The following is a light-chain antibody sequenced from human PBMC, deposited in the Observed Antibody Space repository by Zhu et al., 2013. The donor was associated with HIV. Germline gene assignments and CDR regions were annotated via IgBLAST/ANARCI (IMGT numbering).Light chain of an antibody. CDR3: QLWDSSSDHPI. Sequence: SYELTQPPSVSVAPGKTASITCGGNNIGSKSVHWYQQKPGQAPVLVIFDDSDRPSGIPERFSGSNSGNTATLTISGVEAGDEADYYCQLWDSSSDHPIFGGGTKLTVL. CDR1: NIGSKS. J-gene: IGLJ2*01. CDR2: DDS. V-gene: IGLV3-21*01.